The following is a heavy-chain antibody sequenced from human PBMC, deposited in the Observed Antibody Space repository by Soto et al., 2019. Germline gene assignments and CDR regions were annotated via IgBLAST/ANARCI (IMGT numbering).Heavy chain of an antibody. CDR2: ISAYNDNT. CDR3: ARDHYYVSGTLYDYGIDV. D-gene: IGHD3-10*01. Sequence: QVQLVQSGAEVKKPGASVKVSCKASGYTFTSYSISWVRQAPGQGLEWMGWISAYNDNTNYAQNLQGRVTMTTDTSTSTAYMELRSLRSDDTAVYYCARDHYYVSGTLYDYGIDVWGQGTTVTVSS. CDR1: GYTFTSYS. J-gene: IGHJ6*02. V-gene: IGHV1-18*04.